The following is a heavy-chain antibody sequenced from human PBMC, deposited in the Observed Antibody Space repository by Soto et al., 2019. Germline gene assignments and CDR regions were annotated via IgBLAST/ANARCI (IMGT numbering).Heavy chain of an antibody. D-gene: IGHD6-19*01. V-gene: IGHV3-30-3*01. CDR3: ARDLSSGWYRGGGYYYYGMDV. Sequence: QVQLVESGGGVVQPGRSLRLSCAASGFTFSSYAMHWVRQAPGKGLEWVAVISYDGSNKYYADSVKGRFTISRDNSKNTLYLQMNSLRAEDTAVYYCARDLSSGWYRGGGYYYYGMDVWGQGTTVTVSS. CDR2: ISYDGSNK. J-gene: IGHJ6*02. CDR1: GFTFSSYA.